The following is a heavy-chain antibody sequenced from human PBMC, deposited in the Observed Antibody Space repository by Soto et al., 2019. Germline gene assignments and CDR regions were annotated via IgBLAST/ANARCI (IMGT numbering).Heavy chain of an antibody. V-gene: IGHV3-23*01. Sequence: PGGSLRLSCAASGFTFSSYAMSWVRQAPGKGLEWVSAISGSGGSTYYADSVKGRFTISRDNAKNTLYLQMNSLRAEDTAVYYCARDPRSPFSLDVWGKGTTVTVS. J-gene: IGHJ6*03. D-gene: IGHD3-16*01. CDR3: ARDPRSPFSLDV. CDR2: ISGSGGST. CDR1: GFTFSSYA.